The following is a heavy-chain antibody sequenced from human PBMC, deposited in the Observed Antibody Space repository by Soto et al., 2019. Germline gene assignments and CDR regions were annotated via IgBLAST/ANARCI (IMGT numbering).Heavy chain of an antibody. CDR2: ISWDGGST. CDR3: AKAKYSSSWYSGYYYGMDV. V-gene: IGHV3-43*01. J-gene: IGHJ6*02. D-gene: IGHD6-13*01. Sequence: GGSLRLSCAASGLTFYDYTMHWVRQKPGKGLEWVSLISWDGGSTYYADSVKGRFTISRDNSKNSLYLQMNSLRTEDTALYYCAKAKYSSSWYSGYYYGMDVWGQGTTVTVAS. CDR1: GLTFYDYT.